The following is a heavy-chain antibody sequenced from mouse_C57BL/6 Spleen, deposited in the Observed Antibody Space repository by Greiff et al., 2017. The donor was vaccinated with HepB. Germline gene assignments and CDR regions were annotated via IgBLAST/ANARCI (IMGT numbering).Heavy chain of an antibody. Sequence: QVQLQQPGAELVKPGASVKLSCKASGYTFTSYWMLWVKQRPGQGLEWIGMIHPNSGSTNYNEKFKSKATLTVDKSSSTAYMQLSSLTSEDSAVYYCARSGITDWYFDVWGTGTTVTVSS. CDR2: IHPNSGST. V-gene: IGHV1-64*01. D-gene: IGHD1-1*01. J-gene: IGHJ1*03. CDR3: ARSGITDWYFDV. CDR1: GYTFTSYW.